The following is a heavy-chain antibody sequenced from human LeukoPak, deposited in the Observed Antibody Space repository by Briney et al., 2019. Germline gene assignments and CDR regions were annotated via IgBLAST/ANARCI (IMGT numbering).Heavy chain of an antibody. CDR2: INHSGST. J-gene: IGHJ5*02. CDR3: ARGPASGSNFAWFDP. D-gene: IGHD3-10*01. Sequence: SETLSLTCAVYGGSLSNYYWSWIRQPPGKGLGWIGEINHSGSTKYKPSLKSRVTISVDMSKNQFSLELSSVTAADTAVYYCARGPASGSNFAWFDPWGQGTLVTVSS. V-gene: IGHV4-34*01. CDR1: GGSLSNYY.